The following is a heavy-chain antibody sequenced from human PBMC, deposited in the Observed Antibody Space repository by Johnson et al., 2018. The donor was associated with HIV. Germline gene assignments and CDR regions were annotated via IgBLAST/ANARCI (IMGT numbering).Heavy chain of an antibody. CDR2: IYSDGST. Sequence: VQLVESGGGLVQPGGSLRLSCAASGFTVSRNYMSWVRQAPGQGLEWVAAIYSDGSTYHADSVKGRFTISRDNSKNTMYLQMDSLRVDDTAVSYCARDPDWSAFDIWGQGTMVTVSS. CDR3: ARDPDWSAFDI. V-gene: IGHV3-66*01. J-gene: IGHJ3*02. CDR1: GFTVSRNY. D-gene: IGHD3-9*01.